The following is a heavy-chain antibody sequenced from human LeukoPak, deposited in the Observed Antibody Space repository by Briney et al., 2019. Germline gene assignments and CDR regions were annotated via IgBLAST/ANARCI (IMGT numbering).Heavy chain of an antibody. D-gene: IGHD6-6*01. J-gene: IGHJ6*03. CDR1: GFTFISYW. CDR3: ARADSSIAARLSRSSIFNYYYYMDV. CDR2: IKQDGSEK. V-gene: IGHV3-7*01. Sequence: GGSLRLSCAASGFTFISYWMSWVRQAPGKGLEWVASIKQDGSEKNYVDSVKGRFTISRDNAKNSLYLQMNSLRAEDTAVYYCARADSSIAARLSRSSIFNYYYYMDVWGKGTTVTVSS.